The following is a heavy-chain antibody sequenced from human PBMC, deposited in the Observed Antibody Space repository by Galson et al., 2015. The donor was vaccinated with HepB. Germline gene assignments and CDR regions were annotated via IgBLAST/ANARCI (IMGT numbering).Heavy chain of an antibody. D-gene: IGHD3-3*01. Sequence: SVKVSCKASGYTFTRYAMNWVRQAPGQGLEWMGWINPNTGNPMYAQGFTGRFVFSLDTSVSTAYLQISSLKAEDTAVYYCARANFLEWLLYENWFDPWGQGTLVTVSS. CDR3: ARANFLEWLLYENWFDP. CDR2: INPNTGNP. J-gene: IGHJ5*02. CDR1: GYTFTRYA. V-gene: IGHV7-4-1*02.